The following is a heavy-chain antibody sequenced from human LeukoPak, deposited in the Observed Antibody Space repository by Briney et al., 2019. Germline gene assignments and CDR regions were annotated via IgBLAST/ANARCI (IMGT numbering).Heavy chain of an antibody. CDR1: GFTISSFV. J-gene: IGHJ6*02. D-gene: IGHD3-3*01. CDR2: ISDSGRT. Sequence: GGSLRLSCAASGFTISSFVMRWVRQAPGKRLEWVSTISDSGRTYYADSVKGRFTISSDNSKSTLYLQMNSLRAEDTAVYYCAKGLQFGVTRYYAMDVWGQGTTVTVAS. V-gene: IGHV3-23*01. CDR3: AKGLQFGVTRYYAMDV.